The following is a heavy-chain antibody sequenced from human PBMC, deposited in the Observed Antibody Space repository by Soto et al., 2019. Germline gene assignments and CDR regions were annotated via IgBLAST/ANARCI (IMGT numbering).Heavy chain of an antibody. J-gene: IGHJ6*02. V-gene: IGHV4-31*03. CDR3: ARGSGDYYGMDV. CDR2: IYYSGST. CDR1: GGSISSGGYY. D-gene: IGHD3-10*01. Sequence: PSETLSLTCTVSGGSISSGGYYWSWIRQHPGKGLEWIGYIYYSGSTYYNPSLKSRVTISVDTSKNQFSLKLSSVTAADTAVYYCARGSGDYYGMDVWGQGTTVTVSS.